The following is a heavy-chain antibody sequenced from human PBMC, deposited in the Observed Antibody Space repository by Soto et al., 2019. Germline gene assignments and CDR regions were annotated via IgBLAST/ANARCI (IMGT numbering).Heavy chain of an antibody. D-gene: IGHD6-6*01. CDR2: IWYDGSNK. CDR1: GFTFSSYG. CDR3: ARGGSSYYYYYGMDV. J-gene: IGHJ6*02. Sequence: GGSLRLSCAASGFTFSSYGMHWVRQAPGKGLEWVAVIWYDGSNKYYADSVKGRFTISRDNSKNTLYLQMNSLRAEDTAVYYCARGGSSYYYYYGMDVWGQGTTVTVSS. V-gene: IGHV3-33*01.